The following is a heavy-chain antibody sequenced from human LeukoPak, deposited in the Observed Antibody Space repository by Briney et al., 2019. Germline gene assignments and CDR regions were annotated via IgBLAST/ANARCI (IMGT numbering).Heavy chain of an antibody. CDR3: ARGSAGYDLYYYYYMDV. J-gene: IGHJ6*03. D-gene: IGHD3-3*01. CDR2: IYYSGST. CDR1: GGSISSGGYY. Sequence: SQTLSLTCTVSGGSISSGGYYWSWIRQHPGKGLEWIGYIYYSGSTYYNPSLKSRVTISVDTSKNQFSLKLSSVTAVDTAVFYCARGSAGYDLYYYYYMDVWGKGTTVTVSS. V-gene: IGHV4-31*03.